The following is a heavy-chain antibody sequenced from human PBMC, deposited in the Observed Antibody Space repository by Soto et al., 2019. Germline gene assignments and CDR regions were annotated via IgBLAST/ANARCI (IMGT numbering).Heavy chain of an antibody. Sequence: EVQLLESGGGLVQPGGSLRLSCAASGFTFSSYAMSWVRQAPGKGLEWVSAISGSGGSTYYADSVKGRFTISRDNSKNTLYLQMNSLRAEDTAVYYCAKAVLGDYDFWSGCGGDVWGQGTKVTVSS. CDR3: AKAVLGDYDFWSGCGGDV. CDR1: GFTFSSYA. D-gene: IGHD3-3*01. CDR2: ISGSGGST. V-gene: IGHV3-23*01. J-gene: IGHJ6*02.